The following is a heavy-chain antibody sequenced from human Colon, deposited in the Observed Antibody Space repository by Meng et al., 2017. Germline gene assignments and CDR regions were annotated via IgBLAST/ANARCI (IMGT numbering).Heavy chain of an antibody. CDR2: IYYTGKT. Sequence: QLQLQESGPGLVKPSEPLSLTGTVSGDSISSSRYHWGWIRQPPGKGRGGIGNIYYTGKTYDHPSLKSRVTISIDTSKNHFSLKLTSVSAADTALYFCARQHYDSWTEYPNWFESWGPGTLVTVSS. D-gene: IGHD3/OR15-3a*01. CDR3: ARQHYDSWTEYPNWFES. CDR1: GDSISSSRYH. J-gene: IGHJ5*01. V-gene: IGHV4-39*01.